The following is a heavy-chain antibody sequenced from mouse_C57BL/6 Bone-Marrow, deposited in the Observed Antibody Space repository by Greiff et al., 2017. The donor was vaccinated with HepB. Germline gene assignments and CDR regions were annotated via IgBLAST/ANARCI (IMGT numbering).Heavy chain of an antibody. CDR3: ARHYY. D-gene: IGHD1-2*01. J-gene: IGHJ3*01. CDR2: IDPSDSYT. V-gene: IGHV1-50*01. Sequence: VQLQQPGAELVKPGASVKLSCKASGYTFTSYWMQWVKQRPGQGLEWIGEIDPSDSYTNYNQKFKGKATLTVDTSSSTAYMQLSSLTSEDSAVYYCARHYYWGQGTLVTVSA. CDR1: GYTFTSYW.